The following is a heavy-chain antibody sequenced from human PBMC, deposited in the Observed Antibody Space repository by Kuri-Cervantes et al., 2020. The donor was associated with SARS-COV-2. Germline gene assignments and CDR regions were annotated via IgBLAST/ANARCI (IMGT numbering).Heavy chain of an antibody. Sequence: ASVKVSCKDSGYTLTELSMHWVRQAPGKGLEWMGVFDPEDGETIYAQKFQGRVTMTEDTSTDTAYMELSSLRSEDTAVYYCATGSGSYRGWFDPWGQGTLVTVSS. D-gene: IGHD1-26*01. CDR2: FDPEDGET. J-gene: IGHJ5*02. CDR1: GYTLTELS. CDR3: ATGSGSYRGWFDP. V-gene: IGHV1-24*01.